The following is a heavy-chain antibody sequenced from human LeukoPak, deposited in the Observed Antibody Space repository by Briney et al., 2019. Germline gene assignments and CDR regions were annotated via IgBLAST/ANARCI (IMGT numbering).Heavy chain of an antibody. V-gene: IGHV3-48*01. CDR1: GFTFSSYS. CDR3: ARDALPAAMAYYFDY. CDR2: ISSSSSTI. Sequence: PGGSLRLSCAASGFTFSSYSMNWVRQAPGKGLEWVSYISSSSSTIYYADSVKGRFTISRDNSKNTLYLQMNSLRAEDTALYYCARDALPAAMAYYFDYSGQGTLVTVSS. J-gene: IGHJ4*02. D-gene: IGHD2-2*01.